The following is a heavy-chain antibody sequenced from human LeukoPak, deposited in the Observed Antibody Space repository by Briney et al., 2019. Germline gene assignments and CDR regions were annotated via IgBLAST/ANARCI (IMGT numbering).Heavy chain of an antibody. Sequence: GGSLRLSCAASGFTFSSYGMSWVRQAPGKGLEWVSAISGSGGSTYYADSVKGRFTISRDNSKNALYLQMNSLRAEDTAVYYCAKGLSGSYPFHFDYWGQGTLVTVSS. J-gene: IGHJ4*02. CDR1: GFTFSSYG. CDR2: ISGSGGST. CDR3: AKGLSGSYPFHFDY. V-gene: IGHV3-23*01. D-gene: IGHD1-26*01.